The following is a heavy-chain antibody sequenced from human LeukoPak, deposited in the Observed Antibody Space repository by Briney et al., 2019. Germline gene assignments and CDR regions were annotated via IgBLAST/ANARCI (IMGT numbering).Heavy chain of an antibody. CDR2: IYSGGST. D-gene: IGHD6-19*01. V-gene: IGHV3-53*01. CDR1: GFTVSSNY. CDR3: ARGPLVRQWLGDYWYFDL. Sequence: GGALRLSCAASGFTVSSNYMSWVRQAPGKGLEWVSVIYSGGSTYYADSVKGRFTISRDNSKNTLYLQMNSLRAEDTAVYYCARGPLVRQWLGDYWYFDLWGRGTLVTVSS. J-gene: IGHJ2*01.